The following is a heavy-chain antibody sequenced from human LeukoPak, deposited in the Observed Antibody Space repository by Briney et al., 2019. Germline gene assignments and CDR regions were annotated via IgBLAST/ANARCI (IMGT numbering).Heavy chain of an antibody. CDR2: FDPEDGET. D-gene: IGHD7-27*01. CDR1: GYTLTELS. V-gene: IGHV1-24*01. J-gene: IGHJ4*02. CDR3: ARGPPNWGFDL. Sequence: ASVKVSCKVSGYTLTELSMHWVRQAPGKGLEWMGGFDPEDGETIYAQKFQGRVTMTRDTSISTAFMELTSLRSEDTAVYYCARGPPNWGFDLWGQGALVTVSS.